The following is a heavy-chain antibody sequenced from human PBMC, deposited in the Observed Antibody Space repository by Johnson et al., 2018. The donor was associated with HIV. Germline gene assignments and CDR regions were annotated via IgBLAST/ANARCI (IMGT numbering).Heavy chain of an antibody. Sequence: QMQLVESGGGVVQPGGSLRLSCAASGFTFSSYAMHWVRQAPGKGLEWVAVISYDGSSKYYADSVKGRFTISRDHSKNTLYLQMNSLRAEDTAVYYCASRYTVDSFDSWGKGTMVTVSS. V-gene: IGHV3-30*04. J-gene: IGHJ3*02. CDR2: ISYDGSSK. CDR1: GFTFSSYA. D-gene: IGHD1-1*01. CDR3: ASRYTVDSFDS.